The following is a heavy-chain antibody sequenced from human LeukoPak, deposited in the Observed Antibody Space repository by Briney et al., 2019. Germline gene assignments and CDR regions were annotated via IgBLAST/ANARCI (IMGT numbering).Heavy chain of an antibody. Sequence: ASVKVSCKASEYTFTSYDINWVRQATGQGLEWMGWMNPNSGNTGYAQKFQGRVAITRNTSISTAYMELSSLRSEDTAVYYCARGRSGYEQSYYYYYMDVWGKGTTVTVSS. V-gene: IGHV1-8*03. CDR2: MNPNSGNT. CDR1: EYTFTSYD. J-gene: IGHJ6*03. D-gene: IGHD5-12*01. CDR3: ARGRSGYEQSYYYYYMDV.